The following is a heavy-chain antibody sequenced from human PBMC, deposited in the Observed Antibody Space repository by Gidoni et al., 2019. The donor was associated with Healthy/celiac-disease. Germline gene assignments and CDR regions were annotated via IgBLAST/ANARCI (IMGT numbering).Heavy chain of an antibody. CDR1: GLTFDDDA. D-gene: IGHD6-13*01. Sequence: EVQLVESGGVLVQPGRSLRLSWAASGLTFDDDAFNWVRQAPGKGLGWVAGICWNSVSIGYADSVKGRFTISRDNAKNSLYLQMNSLRAEDTAVYYCALQQLVRSEVSVYAFDIWGQGTMVTVSS. CDR2: ICWNSVSI. V-gene: IGHV3-9*01. J-gene: IGHJ3*02. CDR3: ALQQLVRSEVSVYAFDI.